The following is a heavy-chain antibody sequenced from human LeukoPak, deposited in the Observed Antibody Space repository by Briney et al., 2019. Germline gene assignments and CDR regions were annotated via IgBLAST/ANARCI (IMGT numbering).Heavy chain of an antibody. CDR3: ARSRWEPPTFFDY. D-gene: IGHD1-26*01. J-gene: IGHJ4*02. V-gene: IGHV3-9*03. CDR2: ISWNSGSI. Sequence: GRSLRLSCAASGFTFDDYAMHWVRQAPGKGLEWVSGISWNSGSIGYADSVKGRFTISRDNAKNSLYLQMNSLRAEDMALYYCARSRWEPPTFFDYWGQGTLVTASS. CDR1: GFTFDDYA.